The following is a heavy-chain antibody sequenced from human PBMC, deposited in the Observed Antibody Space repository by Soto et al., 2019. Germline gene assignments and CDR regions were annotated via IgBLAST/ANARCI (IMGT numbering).Heavy chain of an antibody. D-gene: IGHD2-21*02. Sequence: QVQLVESGGGVVQPGRSLKLSCAASGFTFSLFGMHWVRQAPGKGLEWVAVIYYDGSNKIYGDSVKGRFSISRDNSKNSLDLQMDSRRVEVTAVYYCARDYESVGGDRYYYYGIDVWGQGTTVTVSS. CDR1: GFTFSLFG. J-gene: IGHJ6*02. V-gene: IGHV3-33*01. CDR3: ARDYESVGGDRYYYYGIDV. CDR2: IYYDGSNK.